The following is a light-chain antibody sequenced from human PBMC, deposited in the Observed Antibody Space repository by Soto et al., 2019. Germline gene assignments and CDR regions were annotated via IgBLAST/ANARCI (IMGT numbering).Light chain of an antibody. V-gene: IGKV3-20*01. Sequence: EIVLTQSPGTLSLSPGERATLSCRASQSVASHLGWYQQKPGQAPRLLIYGASRRATGIPDRFSGSGSGTDFALTIRRLEPEDFAVYYCQHYLSSPRGFTFGPGTKVDIK. CDR1: QSVASH. J-gene: IGKJ3*01. CDR2: GAS. CDR3: QHYLSSPRGFT.